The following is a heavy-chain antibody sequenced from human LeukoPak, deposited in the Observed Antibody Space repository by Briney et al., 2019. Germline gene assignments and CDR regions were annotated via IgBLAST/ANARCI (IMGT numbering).Heavy chain of an antibody. CDR1: GASISSYY. CDR3: VRGETSVGGTDFDY. Sequence: PSETLSLTCTVSGASISSYYWNWIRQSPGKGLEWISCIHYSGSTYYNPSLKSRITISLDKSKNQYSLQLNSVTAADTAVYYCVRGETSVGGTDFDYWGQGTLVTVSS. D-gene: IGHD6-19*01. J-gene: IGHJ4*02. V-gene: IGHV4-59*01. CDR2: IHYSGST.